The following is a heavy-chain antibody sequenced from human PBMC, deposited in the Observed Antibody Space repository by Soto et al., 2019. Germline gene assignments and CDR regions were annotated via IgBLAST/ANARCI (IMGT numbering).Heavy chain of an antibody. CDR2: ISFAGNNK. Sequence: PGGSLRLSCAVSGFTFSSYSMHWVRQDPDMGLEWVAFISFAGNNKYYADSVKGRFTISRDNSNNMVYLEMNSLRPDDTAVYYCARDRQKALVVVAATGGFDYWGQGT. CDR1: GFTFSSYS. CDR3: ARDRQKALVVVAATGGFDY. J-gene: IGHJ4*02. V-gene: IGHV3-30*04. D-gene: IGHD2-15*01.